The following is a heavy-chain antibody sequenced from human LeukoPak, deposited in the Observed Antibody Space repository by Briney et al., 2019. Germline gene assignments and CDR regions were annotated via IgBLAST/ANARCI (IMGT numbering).Heavy chain of an antibody. V-gene: IGHV3-21*01. CDR3: ARRESWVVAAIFDY. D-gene: IGHD2-15*01. CDR1: GFTFSSYS. J-gene: IGHJ4*02. Sequence: GGTLRLSCAASGFTFSSYSMNWVRQAPGKGLEWVSSISSSSSYIYYADSVKGRFTISRDNAKNSLYLQMNSLRAEDTAVYYCARRESWVVAAIFDYWGQGTLVTVSS. CDR2: ISSSSSYI.